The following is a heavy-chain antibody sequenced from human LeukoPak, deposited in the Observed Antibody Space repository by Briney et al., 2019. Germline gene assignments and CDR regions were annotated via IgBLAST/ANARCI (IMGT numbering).Heavy chain of an antibody. CDR2: IGWNSGGI. Sequence: GRSLRLSCAASGFTFDDYAMHWVRQAPGKGLEWVSGIGWNSGGIVYADSVKGRFTISRDNAKNSLYLQMNSLGAEDTALYYCAKVEMATISSWGQGTLVTVSS. J-gene: IGHJ5*02. D-gene: IGHD5-24*01. CDR3: AKVEMATISS. V-gene: IGHV3-9*01. CDR1: GFTFDDYA.